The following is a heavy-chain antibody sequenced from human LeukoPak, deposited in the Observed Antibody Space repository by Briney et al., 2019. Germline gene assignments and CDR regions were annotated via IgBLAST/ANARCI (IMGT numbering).Heavy chain of an antibody. J-gene: IGHJ2*01. V-gene: IGHV1-8*01. Sequence: ASVKVTCKASGYTFTSYDINWVRQATGQGLEWMGWMNPNSGNTGYAQKFQGRVTMTRNTSISTAYMELSSLRSEDTAVYYCARVAVLRYFDWFETDWYFDLWGRGTLVTVSS. D-gene: IGHD3-9*01. CDR3: ARVAVLRYFDWFETDWYFDL. CDR1: GYTFTSYD. CDR2: MNPNSGNT.